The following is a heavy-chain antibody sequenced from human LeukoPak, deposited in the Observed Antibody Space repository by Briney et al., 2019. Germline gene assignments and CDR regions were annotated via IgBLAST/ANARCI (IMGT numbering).Heavy chain of an antibody. V-gene: IGHV1-2*02. Sequence: ASVKVSCKAFGYTFSDYYLHWVRQAPGQGLEWMGWIIPNSGGTACAQNFEGRVTMTRDTSISTAYMELRRLRYDDTAMYYCARIRTSGSYFNVWGQGSLLTVSS. CDR1: GYTFSDYY. CDR3: ARIRTSGSYFNV. J-gene: IGHJ4*02. CDR2: IIPNSGGT. D-gene: IGHD3-10*01.